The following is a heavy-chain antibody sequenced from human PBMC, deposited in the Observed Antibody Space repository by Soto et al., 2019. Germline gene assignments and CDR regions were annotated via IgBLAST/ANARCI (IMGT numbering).Heavy chain of an antibody. CDR1: GFTFSSFA. D-gene: IGHD6-19*01. Sequence: GESLRLSCSASGFTFSSFAMNWVRQAPGKGLEWVSVISGSGSSTYYADSVKGRFTISRDNSKNTLYLQMNSLRAEDTAVYYCASRSSGWYFDYWGQGT. CDR3: ASRSSGWYFDY. J-gene: IGHJ4*02. CDR2: ISGSGSST. V-gene: IGHV3-23*01.